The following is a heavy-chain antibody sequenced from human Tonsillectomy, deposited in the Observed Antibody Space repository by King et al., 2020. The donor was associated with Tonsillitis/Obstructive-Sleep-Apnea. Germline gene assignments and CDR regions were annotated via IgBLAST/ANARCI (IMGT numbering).Heavy chain of an antibody. Sequence: QVQLQESGPGLVKPSETLSLTCTVSGGSISSSSYYWGWIRQPPGKGLEWIGSIYYSGSTYYNPSLKSRVTISVDTSKNQFSLKLSSVTAADAAVYYCAGNTGYSTSPFDYWGQGTLVTVSS. CDR1: GGSISSSSYY. V-gene: IGHV4-39*01. CDR2: IYYSGST. D-gene: IGHD6-13*01. J-gene: IGHJ4*02. CDR3: AGNTGYSTSPFDY.